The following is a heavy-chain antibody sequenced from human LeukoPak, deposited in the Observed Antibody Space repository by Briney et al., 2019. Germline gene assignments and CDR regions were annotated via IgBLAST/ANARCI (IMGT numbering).Heavy chain of an antibody. CDR1: GFTFSSYA. D-gene: IGHD5-12*01. CDR2: IRSNGGTT. Sequence: GGSLRLSCSASGFTFSSYAMHWVRQAPGKGLEYVSAIRSNGGTTYYADSVKERLTISRDNSKNTLYLQMSRLRAEDTAVYYCAADYRGYDYFAYWGQGTLVTVSS. CDR3: AADYRGYDYFAY. V-gene: IGHV3-64D*06. J-gene: IGHJ4*02.